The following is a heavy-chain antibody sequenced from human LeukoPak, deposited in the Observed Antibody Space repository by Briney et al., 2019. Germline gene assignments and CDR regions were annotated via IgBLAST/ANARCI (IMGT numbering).Heavy chain of an antibody. CDR1: GGSISSGGYS. CDR3: AGYYDFWSGYYSLNYYYYYGMDV. CDR2: IYYSGST. V-gene: IGHV4-30-2*03. J-gene: IGHJ6*02. Sequence: SETLSLTCAVSGGSISSGGYSWSWIRQPPGKGLEWIGYIYYSGSTYYNPSLKSRVTISVDTSKNQFSLKLSSVTAADTAVYYCAGYYDFWSGYYSLNYYYYYGMDVWGQGTTVTVSS. D-gene: IGHD3-3*01.